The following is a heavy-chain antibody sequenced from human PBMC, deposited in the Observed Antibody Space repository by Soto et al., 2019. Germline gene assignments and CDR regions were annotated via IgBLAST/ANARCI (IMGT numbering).Heavy chain of an antibody. CDR3: MSRPRA. V-gene: IGHV3-66*01. CDR1: GFIVSANY. Sequence: DEQLVESGGALVQPGGSLSLSCAASGFIVSANYMSWVRQAPGQGLEWVAVIYSGGGIYYRESVKGRFTISRDHSKNTVYLQRNSLRAEDSGVYYCMSRPRAWGQGTLVTVSS. CDR2: IYSGGGI. D-gene: IGHD6-6*01. J-gene: IGHJ5*02.